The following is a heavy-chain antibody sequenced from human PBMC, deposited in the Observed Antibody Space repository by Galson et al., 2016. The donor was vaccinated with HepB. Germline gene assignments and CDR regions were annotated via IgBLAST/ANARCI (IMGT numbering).Heavy chain of an antibody. J-gene: IGHJ4*02. CDR2: ISYDGDDK. D-gene: IGHD4-17*01. CDR1: GFTFGSFA. CDR3: AKGRYGDYVDYFDY. Sequence: SLRLSCAASGFTFGSFAMHWVRQTPGKGLEWVAVISYDGDDKYYVDSVKGRFTISRDNSKNTLFLQMNSLRPEDTAVYSCAKGRYGDYVDYFDYWGQGTLVTVSS. V-gene: IGHV3-30*18.